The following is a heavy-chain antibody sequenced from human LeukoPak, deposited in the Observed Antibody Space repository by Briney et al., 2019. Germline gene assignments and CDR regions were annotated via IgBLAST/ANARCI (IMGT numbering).Heavy chain of an antibody. D-gene: IGHD6-19*01. CDR1: GFTFNLNF. V-gene: IGHV3-7*01. CDR3: ARDCNSGCPGDY. CDR2: IKQDGSEK. J-gene: IGHJ4*02. Sequence: GGSLRLSCAASGFTFNLNFMNWVRHAPGKGLEWVANIKQDGSEKYYVDSVKGRFTISRDNAKNSLYLQMNSLRAEDTAVYYCARDCNSGCPGDYWGQGTLVTVSS.